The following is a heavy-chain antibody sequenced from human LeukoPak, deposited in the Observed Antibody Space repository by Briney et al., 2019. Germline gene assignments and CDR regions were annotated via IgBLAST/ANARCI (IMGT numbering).Heavy chain of an antibody. V-gene: IGHV4-59*12. CDR1: GGSFSGYY. Sequence: SETLSLTCAVYGGSFSGYYWSWIRQPPGKGLEWIGYIYYSGSTNYNPSLKSRVTISVDTSKNQFSLKLTSVTAADTAVYYCARDVPTVQLWRTDAFDIWGQGTMVTVSS. D-gene: IGHD5-18*01. J-gene: IGHJ3*02. CDR2: IYYSGST. CDR3: ARDVPTVQLWRTDAFDI.